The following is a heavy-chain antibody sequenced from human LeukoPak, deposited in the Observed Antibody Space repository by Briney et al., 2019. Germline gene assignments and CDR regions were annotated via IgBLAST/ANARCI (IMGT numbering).Heavy chain of an antibody. CDR1: GFSFISNW. Sequence: GESLKISCKGSGFSFISNWIGWVRQMPGKGLEWMGIIYPGDSDTRYSPSFQGQVTISADKSVNTAYLQWSSLKASDTAMYYCARQYGRPFDYWGQGTLVTVSS. J-gene: IGHJ4*02. CDR3: ARQYGRPFDY. V-gene: IGHV5-51*01. D-gene: IGHD4-17*01. CDR2: IYPGDSDT.